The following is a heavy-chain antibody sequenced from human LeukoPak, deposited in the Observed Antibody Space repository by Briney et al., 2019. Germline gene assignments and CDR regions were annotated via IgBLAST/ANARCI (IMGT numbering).Heavy chain of an antibody. CDR1: GFTFSKYG. V-gene: IGHV3-33*06. J-gene: IGHJ4*02. D-gene: IGHD3-10*01. Sequence: PGGSLRLSCAASGFTFSKYGMHWIRQAPGKGLEWVAVIWSNGNNVYYVESVKGRFTISRDNSKSTLYLQMNSLRAEDTAVYYCAKDSYGSGTTADYWGQGTLVTVSS. CDR2: IWSNGNNV. CDR3: AKDSYGSGTTADY.